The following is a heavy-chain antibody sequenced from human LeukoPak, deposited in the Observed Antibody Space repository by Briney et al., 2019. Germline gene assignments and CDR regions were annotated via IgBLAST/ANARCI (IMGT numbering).Heavy chain of an antibody. CDR1: GVSFDDYY. CDR3: TRMTTGHDY. J-gene: IGHJ4*02. D-gene: IGHD4-17*01. CDR2: INHSGYT. Sequence: SETLSLTCAVSGVSFDDYYWSCVRQTPGKGLEWIGEINHSGYTNDSPSLKSRVTLSIDTSRKQFSLNLRSVTVADAGIYYCTRMTTGHDYWGQGTLVTVSS. V-gene: IGHV4-34*01.